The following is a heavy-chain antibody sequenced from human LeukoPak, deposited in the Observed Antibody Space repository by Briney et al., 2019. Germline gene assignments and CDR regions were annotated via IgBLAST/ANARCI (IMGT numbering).Heavy chain of an antibody. Sequence: PGGSLRLSCAASGFTFSKDDFHWVRQAPGKGLERFAAISVTGDTYYADSVKGRFTISREDAANSLYLQMRSLGAGDTALYYCTKEFCGSRAACAGGSYYDFWGRGALVTVSS. CDR1: GFTFSKDD. CDR3: TKEFCGSRAACAGGSYYDF. D-gene: IGHD2-15*01. J-gene: IGHJ2*01. V-gene: IGHV3-13*01. CDR2: ISVTGDT.